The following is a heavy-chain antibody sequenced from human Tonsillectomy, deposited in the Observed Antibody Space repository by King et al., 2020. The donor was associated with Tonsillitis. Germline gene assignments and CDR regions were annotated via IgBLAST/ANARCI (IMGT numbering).Heavy chain of an antibody. J-gene: IGHJ4*02. V-gene: IGHV4-30-4*01. Sequence: VQLQESGPGLMKPSQTLSLTCTVSGGSISSGDCYWSWIRQPPGKGLEWLGYIYYSGSTYYNPSLKSRLTISVDTSKNQFSLKLSSVTAADTAVYYCARHSSGWLFDYWGQGTLVTVSS. D-gene: IGHD6-19*01. CDR1: GGSISSGDCY. CDR2: IYYSGST. CDR3: ARHSSGWLFDY.